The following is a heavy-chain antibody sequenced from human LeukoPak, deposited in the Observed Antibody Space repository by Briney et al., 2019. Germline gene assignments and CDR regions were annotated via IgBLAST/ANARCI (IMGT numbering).Heavy chain of an antibody. V-gene: IGHV3-48*01. Sequence: GGSLRLSCAASGFTFSKYNMNWVRQAPGKGLEWVSYISSHSSTIYYADSVKGRFTISRDNAKNSLYLQMNNLRAEDMAMYYCARGELLDYWGQGTLVTVSS. J-gene: IGHJ4*02. D-gene: IGHD1-26*01. CDR2: ISSHSSTI. CDR1: GFTFSKYN. CDR3: ARGELLDY.